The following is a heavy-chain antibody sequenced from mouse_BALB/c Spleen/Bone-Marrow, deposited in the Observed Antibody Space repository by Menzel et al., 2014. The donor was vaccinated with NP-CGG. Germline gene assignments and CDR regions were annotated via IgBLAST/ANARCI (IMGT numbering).Heavy chain of an antibody. CDR2: IDPVNGNS. D-gene: IGHD1-2*01. CDR1: GFNIKDTY. J-gene: IGHJ3*01. Sequence: EVKLQESGAELVKPGASVKLPCTVSGFNIKDTYIHWMKQRPEQGLEWIGRIDPVNGNSKFDPKFQGKATITADTSSNTAYLQLISLTSEDTAVYYCARSGEHYDGAWFTYWGQGTLVTVST. CDR3: ARSGEHYDGAWFTY. V-gene: IGHV14-3*02.